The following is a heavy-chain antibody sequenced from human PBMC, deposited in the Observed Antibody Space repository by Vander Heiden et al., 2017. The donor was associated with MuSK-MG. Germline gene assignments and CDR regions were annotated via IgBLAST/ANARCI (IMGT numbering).Heavy chain of an antibody. CDR3: ARGAPRARYDAFDI. J-gene: IGHJ3*02. CDR1: GFTFGSYG. Sequence: QVQLVESGGGVVQPGRSLRLSCGASGFTFGSYGMHWVRQAPGKGLEWVAVIWYDGSNKYYADSVKGRFTISRDNSKNTLYLQMNSLRAEDTAVYYCARGAPRARYDAFDIWGQGTMVTVSS. V-gene: IGHV3-33*01. CDR2: IWYDGSNK. D-gene: IGHD3-9*01.